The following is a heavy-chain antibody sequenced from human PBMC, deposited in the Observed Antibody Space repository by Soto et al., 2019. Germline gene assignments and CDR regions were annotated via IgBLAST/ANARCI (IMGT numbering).Heavy chain of an antibody. D-gene: IGHD3-16*02. CDR2: IYFSGTT. CDR3: ARGDNFRYYFDH. Sequence: QVQLQESGPGLVKPSQTLSLSCAVSGGSITSGAYYWGWIRQHPGKGLEWIGYIYFSGTTYYNPALKTRLTRSLVASTTRFSLRLRSVTVADSAVYCSARGDNFRYYFDHWGKWTQVSVSS. J-gene: IGHJ4*02. V-gene: IGHV4-31*11. CDR1: GGSITSGAYY.